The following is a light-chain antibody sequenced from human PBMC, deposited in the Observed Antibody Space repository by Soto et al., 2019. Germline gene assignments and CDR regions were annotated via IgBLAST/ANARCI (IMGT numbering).Light chain of an antibody. CDR3: QQYDNWPLT. J-gene: IGKJ4*01. V-gene: IGKV3-15*01. CDR1: QSVSSN. Sequence: TQSPCTLSVSPGARAILSCRASQSVSSNYLAWYQQKPGQTPKVLIYRASTRATGIPARFSGSGSGTEFTLTISSLQSEDFAVYYCQQYDNWPLTFGGGTKVDIK. CDR2: RAS.